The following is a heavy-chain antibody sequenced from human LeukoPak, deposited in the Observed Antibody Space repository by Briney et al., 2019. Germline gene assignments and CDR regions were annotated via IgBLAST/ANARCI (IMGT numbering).Heavy chain of an antibody. J-gene: IGHJ4*02. V-gene: IGHV4-61*02. D-gene: IGHD3-22*01. Sequence: PSETLSLTCTVSGGSISSDNYSWSWIRQPAGKGLEWIGRVYTSRSTNYNPSLKSRVTISVDTSKNQFSLKLNSLTAADTAVYYCASKRSGYYSGFFDYWGQGTLVTVSS. CDR1: GGSISSDNYS. CDR3: ASKRSGYYSGFFDY. CDR2: VYTSRST.